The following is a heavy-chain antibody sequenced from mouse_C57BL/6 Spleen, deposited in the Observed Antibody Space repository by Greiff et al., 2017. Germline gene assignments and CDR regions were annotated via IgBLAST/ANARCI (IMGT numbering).Heavy chain of an antibody. D-gene: IGHD1-1*01. CDR3: ARGGVITAVGYFDY. V-gene: IGHV1-82*01. CDR1: GYAFSSSW. J-gene: IGHJ2*01. CDR2: IYPGDGDT. Sequence: QVQLQQSGPELVKPGASVKISCKASGYAFSSSWMNWVKQRPGTGLEWIGRIYPGDGDTNYNGKFKGKATLTADKSSSTAYMQLSSLTSEDSAVYFSARGGVITAVGYFDYWGQGTTLTGSS.